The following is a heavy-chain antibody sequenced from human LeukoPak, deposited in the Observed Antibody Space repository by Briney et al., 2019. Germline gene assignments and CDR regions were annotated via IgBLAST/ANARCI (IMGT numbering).Heavy chain of an antibody. CDR2: IIPILGIA. CDR1: GGTFSSYA. Sequence: SVKVSCKASGGTFSSYAISWVRQAPGQGLEWMGRIIPILGIANYAQKFQGRVTITADKSTSTAYMELSSLRSEDTAVYYCASSTYCGGDCYRSWFDPWGQGTLVTVSS. V-gene: IGHV1-69*04. D-gene: IGHD2-21*02. CDR3: ASSTYCGGDCYRSWFDP. J-gene: IGHJ5*02.